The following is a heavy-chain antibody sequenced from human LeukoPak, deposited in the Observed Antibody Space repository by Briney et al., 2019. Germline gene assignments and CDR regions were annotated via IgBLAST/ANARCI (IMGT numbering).Heavy chain of an antibody. V-gene: IGHV4-61*08. Sequence: SETLSLTCSVSGVSVRSGDLYWSWIRQPPGKGLEWIGYIDYSGSTNYNPSLKSRVTISVDTSKKQFSLKLSSVTAADTAVYYCARDQSVAGTSDYWGQGTLVTVSS. CDR2: IDYSGST. J-gene: IGHJ4*02. CDR3: ARDQSVAGTSDY. D-gene: IGHD6-19*01. CDR1: GVSVRSGDLY.